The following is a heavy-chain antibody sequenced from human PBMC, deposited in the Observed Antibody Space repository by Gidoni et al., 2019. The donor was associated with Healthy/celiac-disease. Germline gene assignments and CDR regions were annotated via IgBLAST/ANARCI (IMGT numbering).Heavy chain of an antibody. CDR3: TTDYYDSSGPDY. V-gene: IGHV3-15*01. J-gene: IGHJ4*02. CDR2: IKSKTDGGTT. D-gene: IGHD3-22*01. CDR1: GFTFSNAW. Sequence: EVQLVESGGGLVKPGGSLRLSCAASGFTFSNAWMSWVRQAPGKGLEWGGLIKSKTDGGTTDYAAPVKGRFTISRDDSKNTLYLQMNSLKTEDTAVYYCTTDYYDSSGPDYWGQGTLVTVSS.